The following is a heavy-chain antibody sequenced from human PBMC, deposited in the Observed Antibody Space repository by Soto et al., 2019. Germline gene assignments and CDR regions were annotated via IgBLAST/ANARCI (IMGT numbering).Heavy chain of an antibody. V-gene: IGHV3-21*01. J-gene: IGHJ6*02. D-gene: IGHD1-26*01. CDR1: GFTFSSYS. CDR2: ISSSSSYI. CDR3: ARERVIVGATTHYYYGMDV. Sequence: EVQLVESGGGLVKPGGSLRLSCAASGFTFSSYSMNWVRQAPGKGLEWVSSISSSSSYIYYADSVKGRFTISRDNAKNSLYLQMNSLRDEDTAVYYCARERVIVGATTHYYYGMDVWVQGTTVTVSS.